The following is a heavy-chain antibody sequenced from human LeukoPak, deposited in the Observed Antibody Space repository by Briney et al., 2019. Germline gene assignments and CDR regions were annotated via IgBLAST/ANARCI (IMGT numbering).Heavy chain of an antibody. J-gene: IGHJ4*02. V-gene: IGHV3-33*08. CDR1: GFTFDDYA. CDR3: ARWNGDIRGFDN. D-gene: IGHD4-17*01. Sequence: GGSLRLSCAASGFTFDDYAMHWVRQAPGKGLEWVAVIWYDGSNKYYVESVKGRFTISRDNSKNTLYLQMNSPRAEDTAVYYCARWNGDIRGFDNWGQGTLVTVSS. CDR2: IWYDGSNK.